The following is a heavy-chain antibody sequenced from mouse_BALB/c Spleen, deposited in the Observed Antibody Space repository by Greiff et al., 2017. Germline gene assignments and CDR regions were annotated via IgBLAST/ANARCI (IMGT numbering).Heavy chain of an antibody. D-gene: IGHD2-10*02. V-gene: IGHV5-6-4*01. CDR3: TRDGYGNYGFAY. CDR2: ISSGGSYT. CDR1: GFTFSSYT. Sequence: EVQGVESGGGLVKPGGSLKLSCAASGFTFSSYTMSWVRQTPEKRLEWVATISSGGSYTYYPDSVKGRFTISRDNAKNTLYLQMSSLKSEDTAMYYCTRDGYGNYGFAYWGQGTLVTVSA. J-gene: IGHJ3*01.